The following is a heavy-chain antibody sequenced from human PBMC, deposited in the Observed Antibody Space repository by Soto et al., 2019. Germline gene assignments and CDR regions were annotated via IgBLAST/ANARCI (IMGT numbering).Heavy chain of an antibody. V-gene: IGHV4-39*01. Sequence: SETLSLTCTVSGGSISSSSYYWGWIRQPPGKGLEWIGSIYYSGSTYYNPSLKSRVTISVDTSKNQFSLKLSSVTAADTAVYYCARQSRVVADRKATRNYYYYMDVWGKGTTVTVSS. CDR2: IYYSGST. CDR1: GGSISSSSYY. D-gene: IGHD2-15*01. CDR3: ARQSRVVADRKATRNYYYYMDV. J-gene: IGHJ6*03.